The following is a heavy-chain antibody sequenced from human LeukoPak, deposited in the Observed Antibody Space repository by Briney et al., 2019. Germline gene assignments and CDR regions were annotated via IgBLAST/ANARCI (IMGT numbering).Heavy chain of an antibody. CDR3: ARDHPYVEMATIDY. J-gene: IGHJ4*02. V-gene: IGHV3-21*01. Sequence: GGSLRLACTGAGFTFATYTFNWVRQAPGKGLEWVASIGATQTYIYYADSVKGRFTVSRDNAEKSVYLQMNNLRAEDTGVYYCARDHPYVEMATIDYWGQGTLVTVSS. CDR2: IGATQTYI. CDR1: GFTFATYT. D-gene: IGHD5-24*01.